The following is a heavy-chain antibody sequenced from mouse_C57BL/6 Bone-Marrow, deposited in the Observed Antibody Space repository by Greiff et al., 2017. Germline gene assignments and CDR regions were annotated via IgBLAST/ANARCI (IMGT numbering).Heavy chain of an antibody. CDR1: GFNFTTDP. V-gene: IGHV1-47*01. J-gene: IGHJ2*01. Sequence: QVQLKESGAELVKPGASVKMSCTASGFNFTTDPIEWMKQNHGKSLEWIGKFHPYNDDTEYTEKFQGKATLTVDKSSSTVYLELSRLTSDDSAVYYCASGDYYGGYYFDYWGQGTTLTVSS. CDR3: ASGDYYGGYYFDY. CDR2: FHPYNDDT. D-gene: IGHD1-1*01.